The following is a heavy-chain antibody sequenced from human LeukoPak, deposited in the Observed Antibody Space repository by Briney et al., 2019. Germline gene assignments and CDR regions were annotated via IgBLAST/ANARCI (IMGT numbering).Heavy chain of an antibody. CDR3: ARGFESILTGYPPLDY. D-gene: IGHD3-9*01. V-gene: IGHV1-2*02. J-gene: IGHJ4*02. CDR2: INPNSGGT. Sequence: EASVKVSCKASGYTFTGYYMHWVRQAPGQGLEWMGWINPNSGGTNYAQKFQGRVTMTRDTSISTAYMELSRLRSDDTAVYYCARGFESILTGYPPLDYWGQGTLVTVSS. CDR1: GYTFTGYY.